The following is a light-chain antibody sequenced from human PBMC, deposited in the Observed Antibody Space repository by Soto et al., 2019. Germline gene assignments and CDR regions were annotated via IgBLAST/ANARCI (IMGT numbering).Light chain of an antibody. CDR3: QQSYSIPIT. V-gene: IGKV1-39*01. Sequence: MNQSPSPLSASVGGTISITFRTSQNISSHLNWYQQKPGKAPKLLIYAASSLQSGVPSTFSGSGSAKDFTLTISSLQPEDSAIYFCQQSYSIPITFGQGTRLEI. CDR1: QNISSH. CDR2: AAS. J-gene: IGKJ5*01.